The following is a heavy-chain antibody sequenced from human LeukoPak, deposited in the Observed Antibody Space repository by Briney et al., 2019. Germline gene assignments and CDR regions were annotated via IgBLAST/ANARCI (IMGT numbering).Heavy chain of an antibody. V-gene: IGHV3-21*01. CDR3: ARVRRGAAAGNQYNWFDP. CDR1: GFTFSSYS. CDR2: ISSSSSYI. Sequence: GGSLRLSCAASGFTFSSYSMNWVRQAPGKGLEWVSSISSSSSYIYYADSVKGRFTISRDNAKNSLYLQMNSLRAEDTAVYYCARVRRGAAAGNQYNWFDPWGQGTLVTVSS. D-gene: IGHD6-13*01. J-gene: IGHJ5*02.